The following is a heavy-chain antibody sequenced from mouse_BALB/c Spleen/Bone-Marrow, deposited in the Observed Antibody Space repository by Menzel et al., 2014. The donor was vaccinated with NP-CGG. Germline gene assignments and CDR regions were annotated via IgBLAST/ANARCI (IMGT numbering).Heavy chain of an antibody. CDR2: IRNKAYGYTT. CDR3: ARFPMDY. Sequence: DVMLVESGGGLVQPGGSLRLSCTTSGFTFTDYYMSWVRQPPGKALEWLAFIRNKAYGYTTEYSASVRGRFIISRDNSQSILYLQMNTLRAEDSATYYCARFPMDYWGQGTSVTVSS. V-gene: IGHV7-3*02. CDR1: GFTFTDYY. J-gene: IGHJ4*01.